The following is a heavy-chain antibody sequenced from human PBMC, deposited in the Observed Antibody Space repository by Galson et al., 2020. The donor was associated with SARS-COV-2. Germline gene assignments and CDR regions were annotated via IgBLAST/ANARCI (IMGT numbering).Heavy chain of an antibody. J-gene: IGHJ4*02. CDR1: GYSISSGYY. D-gene: IGHD3-3*01. CDR2: IHHSGST. V-gene: IGHV4-38-2*02. CDR3: ARALSITIFGVVTYAATGFDY. Sequence: SEFMSITCTVSGYSISSGYYWGWIRQPPGKGLEWLGSIHHSGSTYYNPSLKGRVTISVDPSKNQFSLKLSSVTAADTAVYYCARALSITIFGVVTYAATGFDYWGQGTLVTVSS.